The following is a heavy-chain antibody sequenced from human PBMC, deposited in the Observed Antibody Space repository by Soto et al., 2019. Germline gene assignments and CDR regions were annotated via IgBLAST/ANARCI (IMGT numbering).Heavy chain of an antibody. CDR3: ARGGTTSLDY. CDR1: GYTFTSYY. J-gene: IGHJ4*02. Sequence: ASVKVSCKASGYTFTSYYMHWVRQAPGQGLEWMGIINPSGGSTSYAQKFQGRVTMTRDTSTSTAYLELSRLRSDDTAVYYCARGGTTSLDYWGQGTQVTVSS. V-gene: IGHV1-46*01. CDR2: INPSGGST. D-gene: IGHD1-1*01.